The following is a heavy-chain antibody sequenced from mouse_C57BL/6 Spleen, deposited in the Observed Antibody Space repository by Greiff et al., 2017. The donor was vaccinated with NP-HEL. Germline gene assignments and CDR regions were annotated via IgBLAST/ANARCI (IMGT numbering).Heavy chain of an antibody. CDR2: IYPRSGNT. V-gene: IGHV1-81*01. CDR3: ARSDGYSPYAMDY. J-gene: IGHJ4*01. Sequence: VKLVESGAELARPGASVKLSCKASGYTFTSYGISWVKQRTGQGLEWIGEIYPRSGNTYYNEKFKGKATLTADKSSSTAYMELRSLTSEDSAVYFCARSDGYSPYAMDYWGQGTSVTVSS. D-gene: IGHD2-3*01. CDR1: GYTFTSYG.